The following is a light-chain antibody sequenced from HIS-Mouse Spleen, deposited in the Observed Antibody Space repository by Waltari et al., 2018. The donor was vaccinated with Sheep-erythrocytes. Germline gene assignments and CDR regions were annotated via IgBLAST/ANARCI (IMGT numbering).Light chain of an antibody. J-gene: IGKJ3*01. CDR2: AAS. Sequence: DIQLTQSPSFLSASVGDRVTITCRASQGISSYLAWYQQKPGKAPKLLIYAASTLQSGVPSMFSGSGSGTEFTLTISSLQPEDFATYYCQQLNSYPPAFGPGTKVDIK. CDR1: QGISSY. CDR3: QQLNSYPPA. V-gene: IGKV1-9*01.